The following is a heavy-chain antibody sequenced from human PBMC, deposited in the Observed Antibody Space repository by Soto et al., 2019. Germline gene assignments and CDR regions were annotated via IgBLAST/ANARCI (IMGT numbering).Heavy chain of an antibody. J-gene: IGHJ5*02. V-gene: IGHV4-39*01. CDR2: IYYSGST. CDR1: GGSISSSSYY. Sequence: LSLTCTVSGGSISSSSYYWGWIRQPPGKGLEWIGSIYYSGSTYYNPSLKSRVTISVDTSKNQFSLKLSSVTAADTAVYYCATTTRRNDFWSGYKWGGWFDPWGQGTLVTVSS. CDR3: ATTTRRNDFWSGYKWGGWFDP. D-gene: IGHD3-3*01.